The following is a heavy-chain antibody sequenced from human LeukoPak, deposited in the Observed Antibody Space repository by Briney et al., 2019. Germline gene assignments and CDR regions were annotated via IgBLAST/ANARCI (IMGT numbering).Heavy chain of an antibody. V-gene: IGHV3-23*01. J-gene: IGHJ3*02. Sequence: AGGSLRLSCAASGFTFSSYAMSWVRQAPGKGLEWVSAISGSGGSTYYADSVKGRFTISRDNSKNTLYLQMNSLRAEDTALYYCRTYYYGSGREDAFDIWGRGTMVTVSS. CDR2: ISGSGGST. CDR3: RTYYYGSGREDAFDI. D-gene: IGHD3-10*01. CDR1: GFTFSSYA.